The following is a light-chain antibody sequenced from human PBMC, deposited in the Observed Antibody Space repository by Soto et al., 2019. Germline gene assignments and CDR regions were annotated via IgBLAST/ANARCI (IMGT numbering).Light chain of an antibody. Sequence: QSVLTQPPSASGSPGQSITISCTGTSSDVGAFNYVSWYQQHPGKAPKLMIFEINKRPSGVPDRFSGSKSGNTASLTVSGLQTEDEADYYCSSYAGSNIYVFXSGTKVTVL. CDR1: SSDVGAFNY. J-gene: IGLJ1*01. V-gene: IGLV2-8*01. CDR2: EIN. CDR3: SSYAGSNIYV.